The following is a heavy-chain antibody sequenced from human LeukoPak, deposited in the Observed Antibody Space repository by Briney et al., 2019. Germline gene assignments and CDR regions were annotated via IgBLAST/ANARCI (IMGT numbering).Heavy chain of an antibody. Sequence: GGPLRLSCAASGFTFSSYGMHWVRQAPGKGLEWVAFIRYDGSNKYYADSVKGRFTISRDNSKNTLYLQMNSPRAEDTAVYYCARWRGPEATDGYNYWGQGTLVTVSS. CDR1: GFTFSSYG. D-gene: IGHD5-24*01. CDR2: IRYDGSNK. V-gene: IGHV3-30*02. J-gene: IGHJ4*02. CDR3: ARWRGPEATDGYNY.